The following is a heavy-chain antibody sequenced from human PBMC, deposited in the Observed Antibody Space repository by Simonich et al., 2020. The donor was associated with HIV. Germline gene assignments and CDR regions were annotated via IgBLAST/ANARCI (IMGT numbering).Heavy chain of an antibody. Sequence: QVQLQESGPGRVKPSETLSLTCAVSGYSISSGYYWGWIRQPPGKGREWIGSMLHGGSTSSGVTYYNPSLKSRGTISVATAKNQFSRRLSAVTAADTAVYYCARGRAGAIYYWGQGTLVTVSS. V-gene: IGHV4-38-2*01. CDR1: GYSISSGYY. CDR3: ARGRAGAIYY. J-gene: IGHJ4*02. CDR2: MLHGGSTSSGVT.